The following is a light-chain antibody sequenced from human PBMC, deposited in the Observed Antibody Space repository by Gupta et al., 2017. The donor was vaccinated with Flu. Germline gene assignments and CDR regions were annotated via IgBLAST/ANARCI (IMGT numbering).Light chain of an antibody. V-gene: IGKV3-15*01. CDR1: QSVSTN. CDR3: QQYNNWPPLT. CDR2: GAS. Sequence: ANLSVSPGERATLSCRAGQSVSTNLAWYQQKPGQAPRLLIFGASTRVIGIPDRFSGSGSGTEFTLTISSLQSEDVAVYFCQQYNNWPPLTFGGGTKVEIK. J-gene: IGKJ4*01.